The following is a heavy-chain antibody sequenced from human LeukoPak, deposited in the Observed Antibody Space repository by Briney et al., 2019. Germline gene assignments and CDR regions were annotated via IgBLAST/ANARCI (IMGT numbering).Heavy chain of an antibody. V-gene: IGHV4-59*08. CDR3: ARHNPPVLLWFGELLPERGTAGNWFDP. Sequence: PSETLSLTCPVAGGSISSYYWSWIRQPPGKGLEWIGYIYYRGSTNYNPPIRSRVTITVDTSKNQFSLKLSSVTAADTAVYYCARHNPPVLLWFGELLPERGTAGNWFDPWGQGTLVTVSS. CDR1: GGSISSYY. D-gene: IGHD3-10*01. J-gene: IGHJ5*02. CDR2: IYYRGST.